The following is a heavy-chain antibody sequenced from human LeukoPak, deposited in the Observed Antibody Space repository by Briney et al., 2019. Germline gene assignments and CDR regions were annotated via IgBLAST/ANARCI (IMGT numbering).Heavy chain of an antibody. V-gene: IGHV4-59*01. Sequence: SETLSLTCTVSGGSISSYYWSWIRQPPGKGLEWIGYIYYSGSTNYNPSLKSRVTISVDTSKNQFSLKLSSVTAADTAVYYCARYYYDSSGYLPWFDYWGQGTLVTVSS. D-gene: IGHD3-22*01. CDR2: IYYSGST. J-gene: IGHJ4*02. CDR1: GGSISSYY. CDR3: ARYYYDSSGYLPWFDY.